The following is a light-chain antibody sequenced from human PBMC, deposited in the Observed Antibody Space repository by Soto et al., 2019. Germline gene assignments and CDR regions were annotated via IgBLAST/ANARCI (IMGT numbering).Light chain of an antibody. J-gene: IGLJ2*01. CDR2: EVT. CDR1: SSDVGGYNY. V-gene: IGLV2-8*01. Sequence: QSALTQPPSASGSPGQSVTISCPGTSSDVGGYNYVSWYQQHPGKAPKLMIYEVTKRPSGVPDRFSGSKSGNTASLTVSGLQGEDEADYYCSSYAGGNNLVFGGGTKLTVL. CDR3: SSYAGGNNLV.